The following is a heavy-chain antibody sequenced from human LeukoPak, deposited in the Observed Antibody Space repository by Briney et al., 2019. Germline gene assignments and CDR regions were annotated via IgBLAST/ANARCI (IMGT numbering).Heavy chain of an antibody. J-gene: IGHJ4*02. Sequence: PSETLSLTCTVSGGSISSSSYYWGWIRQPPGKGLEWIGSIYYSGSTYYNPSLKSRVTMSVDTSKNQFSLKLSSVTAADTAVYYCARRHFFDYWGQGTLVTVSS. V-gene: IGHV4-39*01. CDR1: GGSISSSSYY. CDR2: IYYSGST. CDR3: ARRHFFDY.